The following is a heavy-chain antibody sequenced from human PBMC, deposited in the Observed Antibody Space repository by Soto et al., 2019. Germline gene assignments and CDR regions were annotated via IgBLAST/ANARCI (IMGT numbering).Heavy chain of an antibody. V-gene: IGHV2-5*02. CDR3: AHRIQLWVEGWFDP. D-gene: IGHD5-18*01. CDR1: GFSLSTSGVG. CDR2: IYWDDDK. Sequence: QITLKESGPTLVKPTQTLTLTCTFSGFSLSTSGVGVGWIRQPPGKALEWLALIYWDDDKRYSPSLKSRLTITKDTSKNQMVLTMTNMDPVDTATYYCAHRIQLWVEGWFDPWGQGTLVTVSS. J-gene: IGHJ5*02.